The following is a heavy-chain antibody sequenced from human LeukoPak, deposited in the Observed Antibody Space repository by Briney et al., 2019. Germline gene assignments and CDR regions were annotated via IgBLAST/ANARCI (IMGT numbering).Heavy chain of an antibody. J-gene: IGHJ5*02. CDR1: GFTFSSYG. CDR2: IKSITDGGTT. Sequence: KSGGSLRLSCAASGFTFSSYGMHWVRQAPGKGLEWVGRIKSITDGGTTDYAAPVKGRFTISRDDSENTLYLQMNSLQIEDTAVYYCTTDWVVAATRGLHNCFDPWGQGTLVTVSS. D-gene: IGHD2-15*01. CDR3: TTDWVVAATRGLHNCFDP. V-gene: IGHV3-15*07.